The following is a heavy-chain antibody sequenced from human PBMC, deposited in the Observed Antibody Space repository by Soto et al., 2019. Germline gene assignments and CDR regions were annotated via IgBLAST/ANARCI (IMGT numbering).Heavy chain of an antibody. Sequence: GGSLRLSCAASGFMFSSYTMNWVRQAPGKGLEWVSSITSSGRYIYYADSVKGRFTISRDNAKNSLYLQMNSLKAEDTALYYCARDVDASGSYYNPFDYWGQGTLVTVSS. CDR1: GFMFSSYT. CDR3: ARDVDASGSYYNPFDY. CDR2: ITSSGRYI. D-gene: IGHD3-10*01. J-gene: IGHJ4*02. V-gene: IGHV3-21*01.